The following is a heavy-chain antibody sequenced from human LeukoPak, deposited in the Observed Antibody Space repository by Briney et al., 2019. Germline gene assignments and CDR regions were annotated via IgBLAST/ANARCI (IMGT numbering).Heavy chain of an antibody. CDR1: GFTFGSYA. D-gene: IGHD5-24*01. CDR3: AKEAGWLQLGPFGY. CDR2: ISGSGGST. V-gene: IGHV3-23*01. Sequence: PGGSLRLSCADSGFTFGSYAMSWVRQAPGKGLEWVSGISGSGGSTYYADSVKGRFTISRDNSKNTLYLQMNSLRAEDTAVYYCAKEAGWLQLGPFGYWGQGTLVTVSS. J-gene: IGHJ4*02.